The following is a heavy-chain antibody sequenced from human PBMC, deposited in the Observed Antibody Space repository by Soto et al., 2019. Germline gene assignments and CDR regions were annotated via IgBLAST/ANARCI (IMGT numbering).Heavy chain of an antibody. CDR3: AKDSARYYYDSSGYPA. CDR2: ISGSGGST. V-gene: IGHV3-23*01. Sequence: GGTLRLSYAASGFTFSSYAMSWFRQAPGKGLEWVSAISGSGGSTYYADSVKGRFTISRDNSKNTLYLQMNSLRAEDTAVYYCAKDSARYYYDSSGYPAWGQGTLVTVSS. D-gene: IGHD3-22*01. J-gene: IGHJ5*02. CDR1: GFTFSSYA.